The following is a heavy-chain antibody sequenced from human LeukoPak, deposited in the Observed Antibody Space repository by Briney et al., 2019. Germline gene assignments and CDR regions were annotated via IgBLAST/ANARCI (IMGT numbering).Heavy chain of an antibody. Sequence: PGGSLRLSCAVSGITFSNAWMSWVRQAPGKGLEWVGRIKSKTDGETMDYAAPVKGRFIISREDSISTLYLQMNRLDVEDTAVYYCITDPGEWQPIWGQGTMVTVS. V-gene: IGHV3-15*01. CDR3: ITDPGEWQPI. J-gene: IGHJ3*02. CDR1: GITFSNAW. CDR2: IKSKTDGETM. D-gene: IGHD3-16*01.